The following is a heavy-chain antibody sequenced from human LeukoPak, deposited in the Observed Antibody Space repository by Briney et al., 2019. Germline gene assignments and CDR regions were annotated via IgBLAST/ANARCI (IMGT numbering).Heavy chain of an antibody. CDR2: ISESGDTT. D-gene: IGHD2-2*01. CDR3: AEVGWTSSDPSAY. Sequence: GGSLRLSCAASGFTFSGHAMSWVRQAPGKGLEWVSVISESGDTTYYADSAKGRFTMSRDNSKNTLYLQMNSLRAEDTAVYYCAEVGWTSSDPSAYWGQGTLVTVSS. CDR1: GFTFSGHA. V-gene: IGHV3-23*01. J-gene: IGHJ4*02.